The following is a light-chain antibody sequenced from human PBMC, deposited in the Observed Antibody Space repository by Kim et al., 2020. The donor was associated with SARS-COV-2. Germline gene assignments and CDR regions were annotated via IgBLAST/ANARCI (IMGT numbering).Light chain of an antibody. CDR3: QQRSNWPIT. J-gene: IGKJ5*01. CDR2: DAS. V-gene: IGKV3-11*01. Sequence: LSPGETATLSCRASQSVSSYLAWYQQKPGQAPRLLIYDASNRATVIPARFSGSGSGTAFTLTISSLEPEDFAVYYCQQRSNWPITFGQGTRLEI. CDR1: QSVSSY.